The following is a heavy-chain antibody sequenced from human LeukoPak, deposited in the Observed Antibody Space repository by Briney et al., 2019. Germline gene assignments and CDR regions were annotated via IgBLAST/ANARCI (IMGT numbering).Heavy chain of an antibody. V-gene: IGHV4-4*07. D-gene: IGHD4-23*01. Sequence: SETLSLTCSVFGGSISNYYWSWIRQPAGKGLEWIGRIYSSGSTNYNPSLKSRVILSVDTSKNQFSLKLTSVTAADTAVYYCARVRRNSIMSAFDYWGQGTLVTVSS. CDR1: GGSISNYY. CDR2: IYSSGST. CDR3: ARVRRNSIMSAFDY. J-gene: IGHJ4*02.